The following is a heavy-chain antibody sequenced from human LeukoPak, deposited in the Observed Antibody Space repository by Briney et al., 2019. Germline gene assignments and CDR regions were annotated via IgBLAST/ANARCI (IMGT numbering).Heavy chain of an antibody. D-gene: IGHD6-13*01. V-gene: IGHV4-34*01. J-gene: IGHJ4*02. CDR3: ARGRSSSSWSYRRGYFDY. CDR1: GGSFSGYY. Sequence: PSVTLSLTCAVYGGSFSGYYWGWMRQPPGKGREGFGGVNHSGSTNYNPSLKSRVTISVDTSKNQFSLKLSSVTAADTAVYYCARGRSSSSWSYRRGYFDYWGQGTLVTVSS. CDR2: VNHSGST.